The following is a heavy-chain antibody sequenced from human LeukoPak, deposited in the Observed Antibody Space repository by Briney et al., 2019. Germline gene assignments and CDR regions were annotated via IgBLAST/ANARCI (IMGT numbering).Heavy chain of an antibody. CDR3: ARDPLYFDY. J-gene: IGHJ4*02. Sequence: ASVKVSCKASGYTFTSYAMHWVRQAPGQRLEWMGWINAGNGNTKYSQKFQGRVTMTRDMSTGTVYMELSSLRSEDTAVYYCARDPLYFDYWGQGTLVTISS. CDR2: INAGNGNT. V-gene: IGHV1-3*01. CDR1: GYTFTSYA.